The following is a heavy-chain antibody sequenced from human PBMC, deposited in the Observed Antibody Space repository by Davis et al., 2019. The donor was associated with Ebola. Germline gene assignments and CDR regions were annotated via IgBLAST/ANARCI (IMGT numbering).Heavy chain of an antibody. J-gene: IGHJ6*02. Sequence: MPSETLSLTCAVYGGSFSGYYWSWIRQPPGKGLEWIGEINHSGSTNYNPSLKSRVTISVDTSKNQFSLKLSSVTAADTAVYYCARGPRYYGSGSYYKYYYYGMDVWGQGTTVTVSS. CDR1: GGSFSGYY. CDR2: INHSGST. CDR3: ARGPRYYGSGSYYKYYYYGMDV. V-gene: IGHV4-34*01. D-gene: IGHD3-10*01.